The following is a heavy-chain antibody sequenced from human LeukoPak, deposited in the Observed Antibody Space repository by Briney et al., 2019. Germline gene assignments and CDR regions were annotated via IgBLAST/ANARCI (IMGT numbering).Heavy chain of an antibody. CDR1: RYIFTSYV. CDR3: ARAFMYYYGSGSYFTY. CDR2: ISAYNGNT. Sequence: ASVRVSCKASRYIFTSYVISWVGQAGGQGGGGRGWISAYNGNTSYTQKLQGRVTMTTDSSTSTAYMQLRSLRSHDTAVYYCARAFMYYYGSGSYFTYWGQGTLVTVSS. D-gene: IGHD3-10*01. V-gene: IGHV1-18*01. J-gene: IGHJ4*02.